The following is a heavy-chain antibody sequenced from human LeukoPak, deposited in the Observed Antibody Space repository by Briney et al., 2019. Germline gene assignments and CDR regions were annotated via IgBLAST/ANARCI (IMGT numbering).Heavy chain of an antibody. CDR2: INSDGSST. V-gene: IGHV3-74*01. D-gene: IGHD6-13*01. CDR1: GFSFSDYW. J-gene: IGHJ5*02. CDR3: ARVAGAATQGRGSFNWFDP. Sequence: SGGSLRLSCAASGFSFSDYWMHWVRQAPGKGLVWVSRINSDGSSTSYVDSVKGRFTISRDNAKNTLYLQMNSLRAVDTAVYYCARVAGAATQGRGSFNWFDPWGQGTLVTVSS.